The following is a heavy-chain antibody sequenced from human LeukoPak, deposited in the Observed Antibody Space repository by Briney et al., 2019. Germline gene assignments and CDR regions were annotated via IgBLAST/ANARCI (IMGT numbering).Heavy chain of an antibody. Sequence: SETLSLTCTVPGGSISSYYWSWIRQPPGKGLEWIGYIYYSGSTNYNPSLKSRVTISVDTSKNQFSLKLSSVTAADTAVYYCAKLFIAARERYYYYMDVWGKGTTVTVSS. J-gene: IGHJ6*03. V-gene: IGHV4-59*01. D-gene: IGHD6-6*01. CDR2: IYYSGST. CDR3: AKLFIAARERYYYYMDV. CDR1: GGSISSYY.